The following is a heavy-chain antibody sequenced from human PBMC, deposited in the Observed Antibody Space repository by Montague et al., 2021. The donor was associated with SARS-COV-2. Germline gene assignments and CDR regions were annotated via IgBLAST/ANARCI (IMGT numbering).Heavy chain of an antibody. V-gene: IGHV6-1*01. CDR2: TYYRSKWYN. Sequence: CAISGDSVSSNSAAWNWIRQSPSRGLEWLGRTYYRSKWYNDYAVSVKSRITINPDTSKNQFSLQLNSVTPEDTAVYYCASGRMVPYSSSWTTLYYYYGMEVWGQGTKVTGSS. CDR3: ASGRMVPYSSSWTTLYYYYGMEV. D-gene: IGHD6-13*01. J-gene: IGHJ6*02. CDR1: GDSVSSNSAA.